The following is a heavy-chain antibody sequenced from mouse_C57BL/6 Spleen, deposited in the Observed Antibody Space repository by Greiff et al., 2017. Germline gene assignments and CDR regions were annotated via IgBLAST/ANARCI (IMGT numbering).Heavy chain of an antibody. Sequence: EVNVVESGGGLVKPGGSLKLSCAASGFTFSDYGMHWVRQAPEKGLEWVAYISSGSSTIYYADTVKGRFTISRDNAKNTLFLQMTSLRSEDTAMYYCARRWVYAMDYWGQGTSVTVSS. CDR1: GFTFSDYG. J-gene: IGHJ4*01. V-gene: IGHV5-17*01. CDR2: ISSGSSTI. D-gene: IGHD4-1*01. CDR3: ARRWVYAMDY.